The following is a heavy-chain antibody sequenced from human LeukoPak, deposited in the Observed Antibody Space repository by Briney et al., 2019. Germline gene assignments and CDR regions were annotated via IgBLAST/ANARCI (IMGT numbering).Heavy chain of an antibody. CDR1: GFTFSSYW. CDR3: TTDLHGSGSYPTKNWFDP. CDR2: IKSKTDGGTT. Sequence: GGSLRLSCAASGFTFSSYWMSWVRQAPGKGLEWVGRIKSKTDGGTTDYAAPVKGRFTISRDDSKSTLYLQMNSLKTEDTAVYYCTTDLHGSGSYPTKNWFDPWGQGTLVTVSS. D-gene: IGHD3-10*01. J-gene: IGHJ5*02. V-gene: IGHV3-15*01.